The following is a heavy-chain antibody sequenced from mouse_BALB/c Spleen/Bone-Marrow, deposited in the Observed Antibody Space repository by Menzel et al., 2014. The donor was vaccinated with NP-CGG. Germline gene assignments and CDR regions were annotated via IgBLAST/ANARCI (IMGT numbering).Heavy chain of an antibody. J-gene: IGHJ2*01. CDR3: ARGGTPYYFDY. Sequence: SGAELVKPGASVKMSCKASGYTFXSYNMHWVKQTPGQGLEWIGAIYPGNGDTSYNQKFKGKATLTADKSSSTAYMQLSSLTSEDSAVYYCARGGTPYYFDYWGQGTTLTVSS. V-gene: IGHV1-12*01. CDR1: GYTFXSYN. CDR2: IYPGNGDT. D-gene: IGHD2-14*01.